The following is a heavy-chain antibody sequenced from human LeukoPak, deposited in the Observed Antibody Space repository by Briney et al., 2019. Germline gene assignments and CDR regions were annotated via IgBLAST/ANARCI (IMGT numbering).Heavy chain of an antibody. D-gene: IGHD6-19*01. J-gene: IGHJ4*02. CDR1: GFTFSTYE. V-gene: IGHV3-48*03. CDR3: ARDAYSGGWGPTYFDY. Sequence: GGSLRLSCAASGFTFSTYEMNWVCQAPGKGLEWVSYISISGTTIYYADSVKGRFTISRDNAKNSLYLQMNSLRADDTAVYYCARDAYSGGWGPTYFDYWGQGTVVTVSS. CDR2: ISISGTTI.